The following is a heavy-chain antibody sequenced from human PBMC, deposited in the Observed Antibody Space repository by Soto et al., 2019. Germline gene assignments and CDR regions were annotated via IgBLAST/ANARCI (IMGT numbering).Heavy chain of an antibody. D-gene: IGHD2-2*01. J-gene: IGHJ6*03. CDR2: IYYSGSA. Sequence: QLQLQESGPGLVKPSETLSLTCTVSGGSISSSGYYWGWIRQPPGKVLEWIGSIYYSGSAYYNPSLKSRVTRSVDTSRNQFSLDLNSVTAADTAIYYCARQVQLCSTTYYCFYYYMDVCGKETTVTVSS. CDR1: GGSISSSGYY. V-gene: IGHV4-39*01. CDR3: ARQVQLCSTTYYCFYYYMDV.